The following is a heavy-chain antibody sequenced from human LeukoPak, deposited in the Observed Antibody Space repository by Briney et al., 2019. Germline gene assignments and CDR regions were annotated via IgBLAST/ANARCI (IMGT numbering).Heavy chain of an antibody. V-gene: IGHV4-59*01. CDR1: GGSISSYY. Sequence: SETLSLTCTVSGGSISSYYWSWIRQPPGKGLEWIGYIYYSGSTNYNPSLKSRVTISVDTSKNQFSLKLSSVTAADTAVYYCARAVVPAADWYFDLWGRGTLVTVSS. D-gene: IGHD2-2*01. J-gene: IGHJ2*01. CDR2: IYYSGST. CDR3: ARAVVPAADWYFDL.